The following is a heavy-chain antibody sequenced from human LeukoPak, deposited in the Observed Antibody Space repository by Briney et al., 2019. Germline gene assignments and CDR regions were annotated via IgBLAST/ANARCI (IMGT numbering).Heavy chain of an antibody. Sequence: PGGSLRLSCAASGFTFSSYEMNWVRQAPGKGLEWVSYISSSGSTIYYADSVKGRFTISRANAKNSLYLQMNSLRAEETAVYYCAELVITMIGGVWGKETTVTISS. D-gene: IGHD3-10*02. CDR2: ISSSGSTI. J-gene: IGHJ6*04. V-gene: IGHV3-48*03. CDR3: AELVITMIGGV. CDR1: GFTFSSYE.